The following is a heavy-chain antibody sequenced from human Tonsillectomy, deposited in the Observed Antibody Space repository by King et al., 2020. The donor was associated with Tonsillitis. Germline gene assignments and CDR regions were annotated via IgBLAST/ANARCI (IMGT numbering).Heavy chain of an antibody. CDR1: GFTFRNYA. D-gene: IGHD5-24*01. J-gene: IGHJ2*01. V-gene: IGHV3-23*04. CDR3: AKDPVEMSTMPSWYFDL. CDR2: TTASGGTT. Sequence: VQLVESGGGLVQPGGSLRLSCAALGFTFRNYAMSWVRQAPGKGPEWVSSTTASGGTTYYADSVQGRVTISRDNSRNTLYLHMKRLRAEDTAVYYCAKDPVEMSTMPSWYFDLWGRGTLVTVSS.